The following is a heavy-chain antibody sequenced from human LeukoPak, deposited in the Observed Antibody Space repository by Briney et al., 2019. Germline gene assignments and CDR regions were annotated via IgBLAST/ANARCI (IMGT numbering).Heavy chain of an antibody. CDR1: GYSISSGYY. CDR2: IYHSGST. CDR3: ARDNLYYMDV. Sequence: PSETLSLTCTVSGYSISSGYYWGWIRQPPGKGLEWIGSIYHSGSTYYNPSLKSRVTISVDTSKNQFSLRLSSVTAADTAVYYCARDNLYYMDVWGKGTTVTVSS. V-gene: IGHV4-38-2*02. J-gene: IGHJ6*03.